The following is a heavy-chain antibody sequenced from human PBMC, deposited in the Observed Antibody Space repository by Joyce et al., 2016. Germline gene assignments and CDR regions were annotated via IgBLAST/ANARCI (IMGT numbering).Heavy chain of an antibody. V-gene: IGHV4-59*01. CDR3: ARGRSGTSNWAY. J-gene: IGHJ4*02. Sequence: QVQLQESGPGVVKPSETLSLTCTVSGGFISSYYWSWSRQPPGKGLEWIGYIYDSGRTKYNPSLESRVTISVDTSKNQFSLKLSSVTAADTAVYFCARGRSGTSNWAYWGQGTLVTVSS. D-gene: IGHD1-7*01. CDR2: IYDSGRT. CDR1: GGFISSYY.